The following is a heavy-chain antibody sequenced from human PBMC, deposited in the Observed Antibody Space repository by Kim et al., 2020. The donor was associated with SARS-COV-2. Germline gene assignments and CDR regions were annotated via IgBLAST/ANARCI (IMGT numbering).Heavy chain of an antibody. CDR2: IYPGDSDT. J-gene: IGHJ6*02. CDR3: ARHDDYTYYYYGMDF. D-gene: IGHD4-4*01. V-gene: IGHV5-51*01. Sequence: GESLKISCKGSGYSFTTYWIGWVRQMPGKGLEWMGIIYPGDSDTRYSPSFQGQVTISADKSISTAYLQWSSLKASDTAMYYCARHDDYTYYYYGMDFWGQGTTVTVSS. CDR1: GYSFTTYW.